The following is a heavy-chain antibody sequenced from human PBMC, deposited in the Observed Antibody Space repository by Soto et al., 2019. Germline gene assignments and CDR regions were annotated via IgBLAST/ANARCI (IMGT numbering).Heavy chain of an antibody. CDR1: GSTFSSYS. CDR2: ISSSSSYI. D-gene: IGHD3-3*01. J-gene: IGHJ6*02. V-gene: IGHV3-21*01. CDR3: ASSTIFQPAHYYYYGMDV. Sequence: PGGSLRLSCAASGSTFSSYSMNWVRQAPGKGLEWVSSISSSSSYIYYADSVKGRFTISRDNAKNSLYLQMNSLRAEDTAVYYCASSTIFQPAHYYYYGMDVWGQGTTVTVSS.